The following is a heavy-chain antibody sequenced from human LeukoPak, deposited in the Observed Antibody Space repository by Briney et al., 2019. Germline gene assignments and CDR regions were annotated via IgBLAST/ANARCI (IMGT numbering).Heavy chain of an antibody. CDR3: ANNFDY. J-gene: IGHJ4*02. V-gene: IGHV3-33*06. CDR2: IWHDGSNK. CDR1: GFTFSNYG. Sequence: GGSLRLSCAASGFTFSNYGMHWVRQAPGKGLEWVAVIWHDGSNKYYADSVKGRFTISRDNSKNTLYLQMNSLRAVDTAVYYCANNFDYWGQGTLVTVSS.